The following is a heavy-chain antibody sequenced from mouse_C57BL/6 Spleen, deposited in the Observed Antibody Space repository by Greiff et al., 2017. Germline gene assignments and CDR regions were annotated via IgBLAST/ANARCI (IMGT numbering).Heavy chain of an antibody. Sequence: QVQLQQSGPELVKPGASVKISCKASGYAFSSSWMNWVKQRPGKGLEWIGRIYPGDGDTNYNGKFKGKATLTADKSSSTAYMQLSSLTSEDSAVYYCARATVEDYYAMDYWGQGTSVTVSS. J-gene: IGHJ4*01. CDR1: GYAFSSSW. CDR2: IYPGDGDT. D-gene: IGHD1-1*01. CDR3: ARATVEDYYAMDY. V-gene: IGHV1-82*01.